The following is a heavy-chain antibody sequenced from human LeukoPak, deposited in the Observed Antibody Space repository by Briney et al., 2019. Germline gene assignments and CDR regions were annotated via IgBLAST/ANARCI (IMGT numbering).Heavy chain of an antibody. CDR1: GYTFTDNY. V-gene: IGHV1-2*02. D-gene: IGHD3/OR15-3a*01. J-gene: IGHJ4*02. CDR3: ARIRGLVPRQYYFDY. CDR2: ISPNSSGT. Sequence: ASVKVSCEASGYTFTDNYLHWVRQAPGQGLEWMGWISPNSSGTNYAQKFQDRVTMTRDTSISTAYMELSRLRSDDTAVYYSARIRGLVPRQYYFDYWGQGTLVTVSS.